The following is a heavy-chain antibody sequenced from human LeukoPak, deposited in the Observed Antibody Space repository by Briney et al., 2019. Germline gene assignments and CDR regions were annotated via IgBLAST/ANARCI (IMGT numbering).Heavy chain of an antibody. Sequence: GGPLRLSCAASGFSVSSIYMSWVRQAPGKGLEWVAVIYSGGTTYYADSVRGRFTISRDNSKNTLYLQMNSLRVEDTALYYCARDMGFGDLMGYWGQGTLVTVSS. CDR3: ARDMGFGDLMGY. CDR1: GFSVSSIY. D-gene: IGHD3-10*01. V-gene: IGHV3-53*01. CDR2: IYSGGTT. J-gene: IGHJ4*02.